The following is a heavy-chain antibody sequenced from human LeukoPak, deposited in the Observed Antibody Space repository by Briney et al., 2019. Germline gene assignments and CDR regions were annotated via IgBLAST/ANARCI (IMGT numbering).Heavy chain of an antibody. Sequence: PGGSLRLSCAASGFTFSDYYMSWIRQAPGKGLEWVSAISGSGGSTYYADSVKGRFTISRDNSKNTLYLQMNSLRAEDTAVYYCAKDSGELLGWYYFDYWGQGTLVTVSS. J-gene: IGHJ4*02. D-gene: IGHD1-26*01. V-gene: IGHV3-23*01. CDR1: GFTFSDYY. CDR3: AKDSGELLGWYYFDY. CDR2: ISGSGGST.